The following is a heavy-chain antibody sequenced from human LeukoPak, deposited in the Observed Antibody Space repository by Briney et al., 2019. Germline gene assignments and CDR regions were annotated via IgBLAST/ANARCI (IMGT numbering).Heavy chain of an antibody. J-gene: IGHJ4*02. Sequence: PGGSLRLSCAASGFTFSGYWMTWVRQAPGKGLEWVANIKQDGSEKNHVDSVKGRFTISRDNAKNSLYLQMNSLRADDTAVYYCARGGSYVHYWGQGTLVTVSS. CDR3: ARGGSYVHY. CDR2: IKQDGSEK. D-gene: IGHD1-26*01. CDR1: GFTFSGYW. V-gene: IGHV3-7*02.